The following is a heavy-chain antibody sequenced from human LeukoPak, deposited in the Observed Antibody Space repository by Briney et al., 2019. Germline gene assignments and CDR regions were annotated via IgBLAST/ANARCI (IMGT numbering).Heavy chain of an antibody. CDR3: ARAYGYSSRDGDY. J-gene: IGHJ4*02. Sequence: PSETLSLTCTVSGGSISSYYWSWIRQPPGKGLEWIGYIYYSGSTYYNPSLKSRVTISVDTSKNQFSLKLSSVTAADTAVYYCARAYGYSSRDGDYWGQGTLVTVSS. V-gene: IGHV4-59*12. CDR2: IYYSGST. CDR1: GGSISSYY. D-gene: IGHD6-13*01.